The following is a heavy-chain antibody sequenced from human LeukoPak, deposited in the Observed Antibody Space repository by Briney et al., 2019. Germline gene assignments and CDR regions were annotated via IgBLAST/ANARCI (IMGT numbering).Heavy chain of an antibody. D-gene: IGHD5-24*01. CDR3: ARGGPEGYNYPYFDS. V-gene: IGHV4-39*01. J-gene: IGHJ4*02. Sequence: SETLSLTCSVSGASISSSSYYWGWIRQPPGKGLEWIGSIHYTGSTYYNPSLKSRVTISVDTSKNQFSLKLSSVTAADTAVYYCARGGPEGYNYPYFDSWDQGTLVTVSS. CDR2: IHYTGST. CDR1: GASISSSSYY.